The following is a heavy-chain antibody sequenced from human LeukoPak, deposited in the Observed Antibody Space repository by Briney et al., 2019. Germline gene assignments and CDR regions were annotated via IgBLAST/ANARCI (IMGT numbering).Heavy chain of an antibody. V-gene: IGHV1-8*01. Sequence: RASVKVSCKASGYTFTSYDINWVRQATGQGLEWMGWMNPNSGNTGYAQKFQGRVNMTRNTSISTAYMELSSLRSEDTAVYYCARGTGSYYWFDPWGQGTLVTVSS. J-gene: IGHJ5*02. CDR3: ARGTGSYYWFDP. CDR1: GYTFTSYD. CDR2: MNPNSGNT. D-gene: IGHD3-10*01.